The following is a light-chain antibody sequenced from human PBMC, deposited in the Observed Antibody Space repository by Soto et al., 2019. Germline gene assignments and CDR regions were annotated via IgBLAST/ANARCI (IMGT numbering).Light chain of an antibody. CDR3: QTWGTGVWV. J-gene: IGLJ3*02. Sequence: QSVLTQSPSASASLGASVKLTCTLSSGHSSYAITWHQQHPEKGPRYLMKLNSDGSHSKGDGIPDRFSGSSSGAERYLTISSLQSEDEADYYCQTWGTGVWVFGGGTKVTVL. CDR1: SGHSSYA. CDR2: LNSDGSH. V-gene: IGLV4-69*02.